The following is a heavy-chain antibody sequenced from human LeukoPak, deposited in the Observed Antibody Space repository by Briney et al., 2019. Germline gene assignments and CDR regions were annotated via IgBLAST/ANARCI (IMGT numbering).Heavy chain of an antibody. J-gene: IGHJ4*02. V-gene: IGHV3-7*03. CDR2: IKQDGSEK. CDR3: ARGRIAAARVFDY. Sequence: GGSLRLSCAASGFTFSSYWMSWVRQAPGKGLEWVANIKQDGSEKYYVDSVKGRFTISRDNAKNSLYLQMNSLRAEDTAVYYCARGRIAAARVFDYCGQGTLVTVSS. D-gene: IGHD6-13*01. CDR1: GFTFSSYW.